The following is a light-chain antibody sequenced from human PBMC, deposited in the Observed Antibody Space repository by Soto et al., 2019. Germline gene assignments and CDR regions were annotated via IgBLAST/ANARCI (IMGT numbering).Light chain of an antibody. CDR2: DAS. CDR3: QQYDNSPPEVT. Sequence: EIVLTQSPDTLSLSPGERATLSCRASQSVRTNYLAWYQQKPGQAPRLLIYDASTRATGIPDRFSGSGSGTDFILTISRLEPEDFAVYYCQQYDNSPPEVTFGQGTKLEIK. CDR1: QSVRTNY. V-gene: IGKV3-20*01. J-gene: IGKJ2*01.